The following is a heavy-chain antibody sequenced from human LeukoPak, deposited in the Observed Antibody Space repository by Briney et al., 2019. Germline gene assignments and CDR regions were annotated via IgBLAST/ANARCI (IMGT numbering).Heavy chain of an antibody. V-gene: IGHV4-34*01. CDR2: INHSGST. Sequence: PSETLSLTCAVYGGSFSGYYWSWICQPPGKGLEWIGEINHSGSTNYNPSLKSRVTISVDTSKNQFSLKLSSVTAADTAVYYCARGPYYYDIPPGLILNYYFDYWGQGTLVTVSS. D-gene: IGHD3-22*01. CDR1: GGSFSGYY. CDR3: ARGPYYYDIPPGLILNYYFDY. J-gene: IGHJ4*02.